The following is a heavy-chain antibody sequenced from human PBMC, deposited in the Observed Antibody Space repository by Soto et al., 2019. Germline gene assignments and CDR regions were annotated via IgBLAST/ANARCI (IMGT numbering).Heavy chain of an antibody. CDR2: IYSSGRT. V-gene: IGHV4-59*01. Sequence: WTWIRQPPGKGLEWIGYIYSSGRTNYNPSLKSRVTLSVDPSTTQFSLKLNSVTAADTAVYYCASLAYPHYVDFWGRGTLVTVSS. J-gene: IGHJ4*02. CDR3: ASLAYPHYVDF.